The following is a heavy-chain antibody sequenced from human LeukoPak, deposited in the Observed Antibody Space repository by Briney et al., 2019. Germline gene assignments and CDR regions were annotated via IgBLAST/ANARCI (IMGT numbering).Heavy chain of an antibody. CDR3: ARFRGAAGGSTSYDAFDI. CDR2: INHSGST. D-gene: IGHD2-2*01. CDR1: GGSFSGYY. V-gene: IGHV4-34*01. Sequence: PSETLSLTCAVYGGSFSGYYWSWTRQPPGKGLEWIGEINHSGSTNYNPSLKSRVTMSVDTSKNQFSLKLSSVTAADTAVYYCARFRGAAGGSTSYDAFDIWGQGTMVTVSS. J-gene: IGHJ3*02.